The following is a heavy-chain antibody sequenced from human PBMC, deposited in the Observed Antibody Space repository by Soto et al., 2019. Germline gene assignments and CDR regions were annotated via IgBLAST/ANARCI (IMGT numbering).Heavy chain of an antibody. CDR3: ARDSSGRYSGYDEGYYGMDV. CDR1: GGSISSGDYY. V-gene: IGHV4-30-4*01. Sequence: QVQLQESGPGRVKPSQTLSLTCTVSGGSISSGDYYWSWIRQPPGKGLEWIGYIYYSGSTYYNPSLKSRVTISVDTSKNQFSLKLSSVTAADTAVYYCARDSSGRYSGYDEGYYGMDVWGQGTTVTVSS. D-gene: IGHD5-12*01. CDR2: IYYSGST. J-gene: IGHJ6*02.